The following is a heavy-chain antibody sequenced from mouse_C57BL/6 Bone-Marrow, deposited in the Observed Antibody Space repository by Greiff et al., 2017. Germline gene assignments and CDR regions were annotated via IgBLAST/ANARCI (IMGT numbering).Heavy chain of an antibody. V-gene: IGHV3-6*01. CDR2: ISYDGSN. J-gene: IGHJ2*01. CDR3: ARGGIDYYGSSFYFDY. CDR1: GYSITSGYY. Sequence: VQLKESGPGLVKPSQSLSLTCSVTGYSITSGYYWNWIRQFPGNNLEWMVYISYDGSNNYNQSLKNRISITRDTSKNQFFLKLNSVTTEDTATYYCARGGIDYYGSSFYFDYWGQGTTLTVSS. D-gene: IGHD1-1*01.